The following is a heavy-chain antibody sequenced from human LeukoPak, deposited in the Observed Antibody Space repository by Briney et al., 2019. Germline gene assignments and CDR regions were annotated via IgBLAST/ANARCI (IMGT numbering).Heavy chain of an antibody. CDR3: ARVEAAAGTGSLDS. D-gene: IGHD6-13*01. J-gene: IGHJ4*02. CDR2: IYSGGNT. CDR1: GFTVSTNY. Sequence: PGGSLRLSCAASGFTVSTNYMSWVRQAPGKGLEWVSVIYSGGNTYYADSVKGRFTISRDSYRNTLYLQMNTLRAEDTAVYYCARVEAAAGTGSLDSWGQGTLVTVPS. V-gene: IGHV3-53*01.